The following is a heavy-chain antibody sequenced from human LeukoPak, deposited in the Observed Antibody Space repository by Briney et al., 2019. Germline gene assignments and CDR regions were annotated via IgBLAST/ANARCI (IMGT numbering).Heavy chain of an antibody. CDR2: IYSGGST. D-gene: IGHD5-18*01. Sequence: PGGSLRLPCAASGFTVSSNYMSWARQAPGKGLEWVSVIYSGGSTYYADSVKGRFTISRDNSKNTLYLQMNSLRAEDTAVYYCARAVDTAMVMDAFDIWGQGTMVTVSS. CDR1: GFTVSSNY. J-gene: IGHJ3*02. CDR3: ARAVDTAMVMDAFDI. V-gene: IGHV3-66*02.